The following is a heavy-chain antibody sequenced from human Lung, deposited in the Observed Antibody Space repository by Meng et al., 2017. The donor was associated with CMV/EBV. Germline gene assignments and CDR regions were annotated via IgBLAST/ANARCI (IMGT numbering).Heavy chain of an antibody. CDR1: GFSIRDYW. D-gene: IGHD3/OR15-3a*01. J-gene: IGHJ6*02. CDR2: INQDASER. CDR3: ARAGAYHDFWTAKEGGYYYYGMDV. V-gene: IGHV3-7*04. Sequence: GGSXRLSCAASGFSIRDYWMSWVRQAPGKGLEWVANINQDASERYYVDSVKGRFTISRDNAENSLYLQMSSLRVGDTAIYYCARAGAYHDFWTAKEGGYYYYGMDVWXQGTTVTVSS.